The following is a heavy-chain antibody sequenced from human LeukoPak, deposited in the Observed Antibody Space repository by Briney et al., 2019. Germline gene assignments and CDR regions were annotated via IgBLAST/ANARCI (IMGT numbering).Heavy chain of an antibody. Sequence: GGSLRLSCAASGFTFSSYSMNWVRQAPGKGLEWVSSISSSSSYIYYADSVKGRFTISRDNAKNSLYLQMNSLRAEDTAVYYCAREVRFLEWLLGYFDYWGQGTLVTVSS. D-gene: IGHD3-3*01. CDR1: GFTFSSYS. V-gene: IGHV3-21*01. CDR2: ISSSSSYI. J-gene: IGHJ4*02. CDR3: AREVRFLEWLLGYFDY.